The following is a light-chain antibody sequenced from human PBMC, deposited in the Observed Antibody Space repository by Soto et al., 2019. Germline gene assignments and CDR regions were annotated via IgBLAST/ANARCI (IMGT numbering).Light chain of an antibody. J-gene: IGLJ2*01. CDR2: DVT. CDR3: CSYAGSYTVI. V-gene: IGLV2-11*01. CDR1: SSDVGAYNY. Sequence: QSALTQPRSVSGSPGQSVTISCTGTSSDVGAYNYVSWYQHHPGKVPKLMIYDVTKRPSGVPDRFSGSKSGNTASLTISGLQAEDEDDYYCCSYAGSYTVIFGGGTQLAVL.